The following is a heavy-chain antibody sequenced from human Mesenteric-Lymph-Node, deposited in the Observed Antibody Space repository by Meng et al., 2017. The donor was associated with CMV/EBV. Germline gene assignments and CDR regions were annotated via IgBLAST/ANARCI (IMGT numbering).Heavy chain of an antibody. CDR2: IINNGVST. D-gene: IGHD3-3*01. Sequence: GESLKISCEVSGFSFSDYAMTWVRQAPGKGLEWVSGIINNGVSTSYADSVKGRFTISRDNSKNTLYLQMNNLRAEDTAVYYCANHYDFWSGFYDSWGQGTLVTVSS. V-gene: IGHV3-23*01. CDR1: GFSFSDYA. J-gene: IGHJ4*02. CDR3: ANHYDFWSGFYDS.